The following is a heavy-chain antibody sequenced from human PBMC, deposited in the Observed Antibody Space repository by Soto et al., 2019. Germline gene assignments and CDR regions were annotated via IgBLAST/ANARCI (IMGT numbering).Heavy chain of an antibody. V-gene: IGHV4-31*03. J-gene: IGHJ6*02. CDR3: ARMYRVTSMDV. CDR1: GGSISSGGYY. D-gene: IGHD2-8*01. Sequence: QVQLQESGPGLVKPSQTLSLTCTVSGGSISSGGYYWSWIRQHPGKGLEWIGYIYYSGSTYYHPSLKSGVTISVDASKNQCSLKLSSVTAADTAVYYCARMYRVTSMDVWGQGTTVTVSS. CDR2: IYYSGST.